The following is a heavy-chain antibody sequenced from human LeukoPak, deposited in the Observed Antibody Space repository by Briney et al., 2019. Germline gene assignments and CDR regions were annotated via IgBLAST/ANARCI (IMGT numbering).Heavy chain of an antibody. CDR1: GFTFSSYG. D-gene: IGHD3-3*01. Sequence: PGGSLRLSCAASGFTFSSYGMHWVRQAPGKGLEWVAFIRYDGSNKYYADSVKGRFTISRDNSKNTLYLQMNSLRAEDTAVYYCAKDGSRITIFGVVIIPLDYWGQGTLVTVSS. CDR3: AKDGSRITIFGVVIIPLDY. V-gene: IGHV3-30*02. CDR2: IRYDGSNK. J-gene: IGHJ4*02.